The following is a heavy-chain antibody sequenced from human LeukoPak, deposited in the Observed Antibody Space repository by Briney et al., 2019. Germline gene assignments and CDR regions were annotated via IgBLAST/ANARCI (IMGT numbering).Heavy chain of an antibody. J-gene: IGHJ3*02. Sequence: TSSETLSLTCTVSGGSISSYYWSWIRQPAGKGLEWIGRIYTSGSTNYNPSLKSRVTMSVDTSKNQFSLKLSSVTAADTAVYYCARGHRFGESAHAFDIWGQGTMVTVSS. CDR1: GGSISSYY. V-gene: IGHV4-4*07. CDR3: ARGHRFGESAHAFDI. CDR2: IYTSGST. D-gene: IGHD3-10*01.